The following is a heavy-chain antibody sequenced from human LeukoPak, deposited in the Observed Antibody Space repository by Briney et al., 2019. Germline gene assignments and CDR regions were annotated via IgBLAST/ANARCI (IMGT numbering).Heavy chain of an antibody. Sequence: SETLSLTCTVSGYSISSGYYWGWIQQPPGKGLEWIGEINHSGSTNYNPSLKSRVTISVDTSKNQFSLKLSSVTAADTAVYYCARDSSGYRFDYWGQGTLVTVSS. CDR1: GYSISSGYY. CDR2: INHSGST. V-gene: IGHV4-38-2*02. J-gene: IGHJ4*02. CDR3: ARDSSGYRFDY. D-gene: IGHD3-22*01.